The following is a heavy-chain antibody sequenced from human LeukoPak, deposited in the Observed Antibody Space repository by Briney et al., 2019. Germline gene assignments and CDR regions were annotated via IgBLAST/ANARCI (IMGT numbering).Heavy chain of an antibody. CDR1: GGTFSSYA. Sequence: SVKVSCKASGGTFSSYAISWVRQAPGQGLEWMGGIIPIFGTANYAQKFQGRVTITADESTSTAYMELSSLRSEDTAVYYCARDRDRVNLLSGFDYWGQGTLVTVSS. V-gene: IGHV1-69*13. CDR2: IIPIFGTA. J-gene: IGHJ4*02. D-gene: IGHD5-24*01. CDR3: ARDRDRVNLLSGFDY.